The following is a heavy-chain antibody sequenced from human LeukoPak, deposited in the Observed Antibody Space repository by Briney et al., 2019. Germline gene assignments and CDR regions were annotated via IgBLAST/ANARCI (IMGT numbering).Heavy chain of an antibody. Sequence: ASVKVSCKSSGGPFDNYAINWVRQAPGQGLEWMGRIIPSLNRANYAQIRVTITADKSTATAYMELSGLRYEDTAVYYCARRTDRVDDAFDVWGEGTMVTVSS. D-gene: IGHD3/OR15-3a*01. J-gene: IGHJ3*01. CDR2: IIPSLNRA. CDR3: ARRTDRVDDAFDV. V-gene: IGHV1-69*04. CDR1: GGPFDNYA.